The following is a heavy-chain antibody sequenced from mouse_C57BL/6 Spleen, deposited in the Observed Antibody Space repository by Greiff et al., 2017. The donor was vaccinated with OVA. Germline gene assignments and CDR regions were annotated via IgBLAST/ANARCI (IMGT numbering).Heavy chain of an antibody. CDR1: GYTFTDYN. CDR3: ARANPLPWGYAMDY. D-gene: IGHD5-1*01. Sequence: EVQLQQSGPELVKPGASVKIPCKASGYTFTDYNMDWVKQSHGKSLEWIGDINPNNGGTIYNQKFKGKATLTVDKSSSTAYMELRSLTSEDTAVYYGARANPLPWGYAMDYWGQGTSVTVSS. V-gene: IGHV1-18*01. J-gene: IGHJ4*01. CDR2: INPNNGGT.